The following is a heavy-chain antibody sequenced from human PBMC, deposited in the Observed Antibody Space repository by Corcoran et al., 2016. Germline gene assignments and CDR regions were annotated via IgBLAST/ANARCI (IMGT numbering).Heavy chain of an antibody. V-gene: IGHV3-7*04. D-gene: IGHD4-17*01. CDR3: AGVLYYGDYDESGMDV. CDR2: IKQDGSEK. J-gene: IGHJ6*02. Sequence: EVQLVESGGGLVQPGGSLRLSCAASGFTFSSYWMSWVRQAPGKGLEWVANIKQDGSEKYYVDSVKGRFTISRDNAKNSLYLQMNSLRAEDAAVYYCAGVLYYGDYDESGMDVWGQGTTVTVSS. CDR1: GFTFSSYW.